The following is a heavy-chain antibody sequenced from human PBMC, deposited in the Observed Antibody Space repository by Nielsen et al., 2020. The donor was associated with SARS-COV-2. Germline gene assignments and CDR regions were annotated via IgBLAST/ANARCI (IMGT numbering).Heavy chain of an antibody. D-gene: IGHD1-1*01. V-gene: IGHV3-23*01. CDR1: RITYLNYG. CDR2: LGTSGGNS. J-gene: IGHJ4*02. CDR3: TTRTFYLDY. Sequence: SLHISCEASRITYLNYGLSCVRQAPGQGLDSVSSLGTSGGNSYYSASVKGRFTISRDISKNTLFLQMNSLRAEDTALYYCTTRTFYLDYWGQGTLVTVSS.